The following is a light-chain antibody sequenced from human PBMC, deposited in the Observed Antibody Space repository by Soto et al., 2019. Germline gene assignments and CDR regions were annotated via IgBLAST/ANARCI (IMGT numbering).Light chain of an antibody. Sequence: QSLLSQPACVTGSPGHAITISCTRTSSDVGGYNYGASYQHPPGTASKLSSSTVSNRPSGVCNRFSGSKSRNTASLTISGLQAEDEADYYCSSYTSTSAREFGTGTKVTVL. CDR3: SSYTSTSARE. CDR1: SSDVGGYNY. J-gene: IGLJ1*01. CDR2: TVS. V-gene: IGLV2-14*01.